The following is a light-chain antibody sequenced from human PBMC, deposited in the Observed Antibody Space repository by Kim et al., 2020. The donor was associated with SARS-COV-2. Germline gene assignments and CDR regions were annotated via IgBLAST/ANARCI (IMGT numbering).Light chain of an antibody. CDR1: QSISSW. J-gene: IGKJ1*01. CDR2: KAS. CDR3: QQYNSYPWT. V-gene: IGKV1-5*03. Sequence: ASVGDRVTITCRASQSISSWLAWYQQKPGKVPKLLIYKASSLESGVPSRFSGSGSGTEFTLTISSLQPDDFATYYCQQYNSYPWTFGQGTKVDIK.